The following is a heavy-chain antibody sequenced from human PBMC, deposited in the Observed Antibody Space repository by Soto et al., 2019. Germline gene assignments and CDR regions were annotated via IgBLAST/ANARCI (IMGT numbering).Heavy chain of an antibody. V-gene: IGHV3-30-3*01. CDR2: ISYDGSNK. CDR1: GFPFSSYA. Sequence: GGSLRLSCSASGFPFSSYAMHWVRPAPGKGLEWVAVISYDGSNKYYADSVKGRFTISRDNSKNTLYLQMNSLRAEDTAVYYCARDFIVVVPAAMRRYYGMDVWGQGTTVTVSS. CDR3: ARDFIVVVPAAMRRYYGMDV. J-gene: IGHJ6*02. D-gene: IGHD2-2*01.